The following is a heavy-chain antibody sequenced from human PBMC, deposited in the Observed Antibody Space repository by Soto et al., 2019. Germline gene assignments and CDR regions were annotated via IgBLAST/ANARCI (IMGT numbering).Heavy chain of an antibody. J-gene: IGHJ5*02. Sequence: SETLSLTCAVYGGSFSGYYWSWIRQPPGKGLEWIGEINHSGSTNYNPSLKSRVTISVDTSKNQFSLKLSSVTAADTAVYYCARGFEDIVVVVAAWFDPWGKGTLVTVS. D-gene: IGHD2-15*01. CDR3: ARGFEDIVVVVAAWFDP. CDR1: GGSFSGYY. CDR2: INHSGST. V-gene: IGHV4-34*01.